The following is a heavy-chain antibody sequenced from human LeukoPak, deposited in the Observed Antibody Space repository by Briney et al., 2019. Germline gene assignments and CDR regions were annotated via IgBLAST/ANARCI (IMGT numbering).Heavy chain of an antibody. D-gene: IGHD3-10*01. CDR3: ARGSGSSTITPFDY. V-gene: IGHV4-59*01. CDR1: GDSIGRFH. Sequence: SETLSLTRTVSGDSIGRFHWSWIRQSPGKGLEWIGSIFGSGSTNKNPSLDSRVTISLDTFRNQFSLKVRSVTPAGTAVYYCARGSGSSTITPFDYWGQGALVTVSS. J-gene: IGHJ4*02. CDR2: IFGSGST.